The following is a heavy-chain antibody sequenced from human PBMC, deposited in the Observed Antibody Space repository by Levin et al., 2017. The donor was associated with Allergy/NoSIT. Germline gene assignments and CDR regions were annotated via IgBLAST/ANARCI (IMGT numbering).Heavy chain of an antibody. V-gene: IGHV1-2*02. CDR2: INPNSGGT. Sequence: GASVKVSCKASGYTFTGYYMHWVRQAPGQGLEWMGWINPNSGGTNYAQKFQGRVTMTRDTSINTAYMHLSRLRSDDTAVYYCARDEAAAGAEYFQHWGQGTLITVSS. D-gene: IGHD6-13*01. CDR3: ARDEAAAGAEYFQH. CDR1: GYTFTGYY. J-gene: IGHJ1*01.